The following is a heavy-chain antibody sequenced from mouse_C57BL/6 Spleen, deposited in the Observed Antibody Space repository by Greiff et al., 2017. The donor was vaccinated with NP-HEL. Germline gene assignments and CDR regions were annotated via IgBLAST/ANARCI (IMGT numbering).Heavy chain of an antibody. J-gene: IGHJ2*01. CDR3: ARKDYYGSSSFDY. CDR2: IDPSDSYT. V-gene: IGHV1-59*01. Sequence: QVQLQQPGAELVRPGTSVKLSCKASGYTFTSYWLHWVKQRPGQGLEWIGVIDPSDSYTNSNQKFKGKATLTVDTSSSTAYMQLSSLTSEDSAVYYCARKDYYGSSSFDYWGQGTTLTVSS. D-gene: IGHD1-1*01. CDR1: GYTFTSYW.